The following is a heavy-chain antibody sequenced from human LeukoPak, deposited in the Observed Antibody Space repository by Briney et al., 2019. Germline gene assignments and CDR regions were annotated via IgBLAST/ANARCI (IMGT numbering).Heavy chain of an antibody. V-gene: IGHV1-18*01. CDR1: GYIFINFFSSYG. Sequence: ASVQVSCQASGYIFINFFSSYGITWVRQAPGQGLEWMGWISPYNGKTKFAQKFQGRVTIRADTSTSTGYMELRSLRSDDTAVYYCASGYYSDGNGYSPADYWGQGTLVTVSS. D-gene: IGHD3-22*01. CDR2: ISPYNGKT. CDR3: ASGYYSDGNGYSPADY. J-gene: IGHJ4*02.